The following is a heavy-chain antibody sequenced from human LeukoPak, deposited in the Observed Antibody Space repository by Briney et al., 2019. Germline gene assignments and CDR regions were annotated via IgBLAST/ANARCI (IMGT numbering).Heavy chain of an antibody. D-gene: IGHD6-13*01. CDR3: ARDLWGAAAGFFDY. V-gene: IGHV4-59*01. CDR1: GGSISSYY. J-gene: IGHJ4*02. Sequence: SETLSLTCTVSGGSISSYYWNRIRQPPGKGLEWIGYIYYSGSTNYNPSLKSRVTTSVDTSKNQFSLKLSSVTAADTAVYYCARDLWGAAAGFFDYWGQGTLVTVSS. CDR2: IYYSGST.